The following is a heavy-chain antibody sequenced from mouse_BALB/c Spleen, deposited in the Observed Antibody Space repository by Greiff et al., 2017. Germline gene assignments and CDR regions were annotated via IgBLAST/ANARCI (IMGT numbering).Heavy chain of an antibody. D-gene: IGHD4-1*01. Sequence: EVHLVESGGDLVKPGGSLKLSCAASGFTFSSYGMSWVRQTPDKRLEWVATISSGGSYTYYPDSVKGRFTISRDNAKNTLYLQMSSLKSEDTAMYYCASSGSFDYWGQGTTRTVAS. CDR1: GFTFSSYG. J-gene: IGHJ2*01. CDR2: ISSGGSYT. V-gene: IGHV5-6*01. CDR3: ASSGSFDY.